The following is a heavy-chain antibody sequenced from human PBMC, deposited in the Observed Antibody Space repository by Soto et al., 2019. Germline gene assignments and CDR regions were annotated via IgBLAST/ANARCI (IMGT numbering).Heavy chain of an antibody. V-gene: IGHV3-21*06. Sequence: GGSLRLSCAGSGFTFTSYTMNWVRQAPGKGLEWVSSISSSSDYIYYADSMKGRVTIPRDNAKNSLFLDMNSLTGEDTAVYYCARARVYATGPLDFWGQGTLVTVSS. CDR2: ISSSSDYI. CDR3: ARARVYATGPLDF. J-gene: IGHJ4*02. CDR1: GFTFTSYT. D-gene: IGHD6-13*01.